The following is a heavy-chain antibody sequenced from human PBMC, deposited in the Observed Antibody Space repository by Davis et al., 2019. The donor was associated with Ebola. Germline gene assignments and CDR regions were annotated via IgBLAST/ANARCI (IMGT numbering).Heavy chain of an antibody. CDR3: ARVGSGGDIDY. J-gene: IGHJ4*02. V-gene: IGHV3-33*01. CDR2: IWYDGTNK. Sequence: GESLEISCAASGFTFNDYGIHWVRQSPGKGLEWVAVIWYDGTNKYYVDSVKGRFTISRDNSKNTVYLQMNSLRAEDTAVYYCARVGSGGDIDYWGQGTLVTVSS. D-gene: IGHD2-21*01. CDR1: GFTFNDYG.